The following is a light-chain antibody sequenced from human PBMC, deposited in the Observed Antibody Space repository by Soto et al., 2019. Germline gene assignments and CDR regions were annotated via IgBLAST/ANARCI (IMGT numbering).Light chain of an antibody. CDR1: QSVADSY. Sequence: EVVLTQSPVTLSLSPGERATLSCRASQSVADSYLAWYQQKPGRAPRLLFYVATRRATGIPDRFSGSGFGTDFTLTIRTLEPVDFAVYYCHHFGNSPETFGQGTKVE. CDR3: HHFGNSPET. J-gene: IGKJ1*01. V-gene: IGKV3-20*01. CDR2: VAT.